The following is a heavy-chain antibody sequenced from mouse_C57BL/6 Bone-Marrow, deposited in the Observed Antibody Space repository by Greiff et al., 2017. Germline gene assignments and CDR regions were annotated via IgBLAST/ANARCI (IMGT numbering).Heavy chain of an antibody. CDR3: ARGDYYAMDY. Sequence: QVQLQQSGAELARPGASVKLSCKASGYTFTSYGISWVKQRTGQGLEWIGEIYPRSGNTYYNEKFKGKATLTAAKSYSTAYMELRSLTSEDSAFYFCARGDYYAMDYWGQGTSVTVSS. V-gene: IGHV1-81*01. J-gene: IGHJ4*01. CDR2: IYPRSGNT. CDR1: GYTFTSYG.